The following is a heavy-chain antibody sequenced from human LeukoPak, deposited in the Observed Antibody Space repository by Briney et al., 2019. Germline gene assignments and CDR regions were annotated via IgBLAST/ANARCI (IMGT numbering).Heavy chain of an antibody. Sequence: PGRSLRLSCAASGFTFSTYAMHWVRQAPGKGLEWVATMTRSSAIFYADSVKGRFTISRDNARNSVYLQMNSLRDDDTAVYSCARAQTMFWEFDGFDIWGRGTKVTVSS. CDR1: GFTFSTYA. D-gene: IGHD3-10*02. J-gene: IGHJ3*02. V-gene: IGHV3-48*02. CDR2: MTRSSAI. CDR3: ARAQTMFWEFDGFDI.